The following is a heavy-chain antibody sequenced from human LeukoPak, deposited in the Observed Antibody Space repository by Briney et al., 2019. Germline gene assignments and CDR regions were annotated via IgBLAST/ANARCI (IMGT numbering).Heavy chain of an antibody. CDR3: ARSAPEVGDY. J-gene: IGHJ4*02. D-gene: IGHD1-14*01. CDR1: GGSISGSSYY. V-gene: IGHV4-39*01. Sequence: PSETLSLTCTVSGGSISGSSYYWGWIRQPPGKGLEWIGSIYYSGSTYYNPSLKSRVTISVDTSKNQFSLKLSSVTAADTAVYYCARSAPEVGDYWGQGTLVTVSS. CDR2: IYYSGST.